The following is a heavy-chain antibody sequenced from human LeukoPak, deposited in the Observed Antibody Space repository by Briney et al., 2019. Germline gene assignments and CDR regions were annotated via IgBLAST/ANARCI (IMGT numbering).Heavy chain of an antibody. CDR3: AKDSSGYYYVFQH. Sequence: GGSLRLSCAASGFTFDDYAMHWVRQAPGKGLEWVSLISGDGGSTYYGDSVKGRFTIPRDNSKNSLYLQMNSLGTEDTALYYCAKDSSGYYYVFQHWGQGTLVTVSS. D-gene: IGHD3-22*01. CDR2: ISGDGGST. V-gene: IGHV3-43*02. CDR1: GFTFDDYA. J-gene: IGHJ1*01.